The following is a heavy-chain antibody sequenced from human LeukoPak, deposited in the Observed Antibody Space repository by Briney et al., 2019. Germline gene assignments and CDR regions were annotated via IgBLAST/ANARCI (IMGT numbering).Heavy chain of an antibody. J-gene: IGHJ4*02. D-gene: IGHD3-22*01. CDR2: IYSGGST. Sequence: TGGSLRLSCAASGFTVSSNYMSWVRQAPGKGLEWVSVIYSGGSTYYADSVKGRFTISRDNSKNTLYLQINSLRAEDTAVYYCARNGAIDSSDYPGQATLVTVSS. CDR3: ARNGAIDSSDY. V-gene: IGHV3-53*01. CDR1: GFTVSSNY.